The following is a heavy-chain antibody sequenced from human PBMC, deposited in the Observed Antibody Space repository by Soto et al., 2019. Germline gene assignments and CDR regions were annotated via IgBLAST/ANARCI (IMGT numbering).Heavy chain of an antibody. CDR1: GGSISSSSYY. Sequence: QLQLQESGPGLVKPSETLSLTCTVSGGSISSSSYYWGWIRQPPGKGLEWIGSIYYSGSTYYNPSLKSRVTISVDTSKNQFSLKLSSVTAADTAVYYCARTRGTMASWGDAFDIWGQGTMVTVSS. CDR3: ARTRGTMASWGDAFDI. V-gene: IGHV4-39*01. CDR2: IYYSGST. D-gene: IGHD2-2*01. J-gene: IGHJ3*02.